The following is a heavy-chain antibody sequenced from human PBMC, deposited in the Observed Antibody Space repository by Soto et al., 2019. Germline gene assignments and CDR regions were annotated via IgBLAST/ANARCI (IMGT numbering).Heavy chain of an antibody. J-gene: IGHJ6*02. V-gene: IGHV1-69*13. CDR2: IIPIFGTA. CDR1: GGTFSSYA. Sequence: GASVKVSCKASGGTFSSYAISWVRQAPGQGLEWMGGIIPIFGTANYAQKFQGRVTITADESTSTAYMELSSLRSEDTAVYYCATQQGANYYYGMDVWGQGTTVTVSS. D-gene: IGHD5-12*01. CDR3: ATQQGANYYYGMDV.